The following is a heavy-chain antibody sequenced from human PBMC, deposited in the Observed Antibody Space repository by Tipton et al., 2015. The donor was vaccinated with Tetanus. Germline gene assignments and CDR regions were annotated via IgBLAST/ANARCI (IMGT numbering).Heavy chain of an antibody. D-gene: IGHD3-3*01. CDR2: INQDGSEK. CDR1: GFNFSSRW. V-gene: IGHV3-7*01. CDR3: ASGPDLWTTSLDY. J-gene: IGHJ4*02. Sequence: LSLTCVASGFNFSSRWMGWARQAPGKGLESVANINQDGSEKYYVDSVRGRFTISRDNAKNSLHLQMNSLRDEDTAIYYCASGPDLWTTSLDYWGQGTLVTVSS.